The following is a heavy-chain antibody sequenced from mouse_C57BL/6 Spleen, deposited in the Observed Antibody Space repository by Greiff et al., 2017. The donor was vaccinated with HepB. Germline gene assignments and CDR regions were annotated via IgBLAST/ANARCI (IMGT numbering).Heavy chain of an antibody. CDR3: ASLHGSRDWYFDV. Sequence: EVQLQQSGPELVKPGASVKISCKASGYTFTDYYMNWVKQSHGKSLEWIGDINPNNGGTSYNQKFKGKATLTVDKSSSTAYMELRSLTSEDSAVYYCASLHGSRDWYFDVWGTGTTVTVSS. J-gene: IGHJ1*03. CDR1: GYTFTDYY. D-gene: IGHD1-1*01. V-gene: IGHV1-26*01. CDR2: INPNNGGT.